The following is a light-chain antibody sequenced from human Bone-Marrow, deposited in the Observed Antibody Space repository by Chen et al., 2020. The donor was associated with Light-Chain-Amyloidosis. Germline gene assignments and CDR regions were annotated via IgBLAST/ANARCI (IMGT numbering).Light chain of an antibody. CDR2: NND. CDR3: VAWDDSLNGPM. CDR1: ISNIGSNS. V-gene: IGLV1-44*01. Sequence: QSVLTQPPSASGTSGHRVTIFCSGGISNIGSNSVNWHQQLPGTAPRLLIYNNDRRPSGVPDRFSGSKSGTSASLAISGLQSEDEADYYCVAWDDSLNGPMFGGGTKLTVL. J-gene: IGLJ3*02.